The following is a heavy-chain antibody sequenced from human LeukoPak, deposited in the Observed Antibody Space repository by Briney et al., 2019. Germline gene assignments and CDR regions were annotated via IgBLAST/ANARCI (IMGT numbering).Heavy chain of an antibody. CDR3: ARDWYTSGWYPSFDS. J-gene: IGHJ4*02. CDR2: ISYSGST. V-gene: IGHV4-59*01. Sequence: SETLSLTCAVSGGSISGYYWSWIRQPPGKGLEWIGFISYSGSTSYHPSLKSRVTISVDTSKNQFSLNLNSVTAADTAVYVCARDWYTSGWYPSFDSWGQGTLVTVSS. CDR1: GGSISGYY. D-gene: IGHD6-19*01.